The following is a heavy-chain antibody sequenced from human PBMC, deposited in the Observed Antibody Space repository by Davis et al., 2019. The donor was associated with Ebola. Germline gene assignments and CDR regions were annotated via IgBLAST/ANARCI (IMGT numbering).Heavy chain of an antibody. CDR2: IRSKANSYAT. V-gene: IGHV3-73*01. J-gene: IGHJ2*01. D-gene: IGHD3-10*01. Sequence: GESLKIPCAASGFTFSGSAMHWVRQASGKGLEWVGRIRSKANSYATAYAASVKGRFTISRDNSKNTLYLQMNSLRAEDTAVYYCARGTMVQGVISYWYFDLWGRGTLVTVTS. CDR3: ARGTMVQGVISYWYFDL. CDR1: GFTFSGSA.